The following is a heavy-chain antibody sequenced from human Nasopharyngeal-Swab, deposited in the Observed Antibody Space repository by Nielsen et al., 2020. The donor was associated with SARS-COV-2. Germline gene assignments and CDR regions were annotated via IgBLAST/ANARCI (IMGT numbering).Heavy chain of an antibody. V-gene: IGHV2-26*01. D-gene: IGHD5-24*01. CDR3: ARKMYYFHAMDV. J-gene: IGHJ6*02. Sequence: WIRQPPGKALEWLAHFFSTGEPSYSSSLKRRLTVSEDTSKSQVVLTMTNMDTADTATYYCARKMYYFHAMDVWGQGTTVTVSS. CDR2: FFSTGEP.